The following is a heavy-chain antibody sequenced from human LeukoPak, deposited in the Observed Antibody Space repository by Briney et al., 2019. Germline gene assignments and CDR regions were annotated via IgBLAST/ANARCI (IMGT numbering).Heavy chain of an antibody. CDR1: GYTFTSYG. J-gene: IGHJ4*02. CDR3: VRTDKMATIHRFDQ. CDR2: IIPILGIA. V-gene: IGHV1-69*04. D-gene: IGHD5-24*01. Sequence: GASVKVSCKASGYTFTSYGISWVRQAPGQGLEWMGRIIPILGIANYAQKFQGRATVTADKSTSTAYMELSSLRSEDTAVYFCVRTDKMATIHRFDQWGQGTLVTVSS.